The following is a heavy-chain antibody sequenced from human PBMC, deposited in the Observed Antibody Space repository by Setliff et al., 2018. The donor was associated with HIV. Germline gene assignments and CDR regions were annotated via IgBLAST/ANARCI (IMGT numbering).Heavy chain of an antibody. Sequence: PSETLSLTCAVYGDSFSGSYWSWIRQSPGTGLEWIGEVNHNGGTNYNPSLKSRVVVSVDRSKNQLSLKLISVTAADTAVYCCTRKKTGQFGAFNMWGRGTLVTVSS. CDR2: VNHNGGT. J-gene: IGHJ3*02. D-gene: IGHD7-27*01. V-gene: IGHV4-34*01. CDR1: GDSFSGSY. CDR3: TRKKTGQFGAFNM.